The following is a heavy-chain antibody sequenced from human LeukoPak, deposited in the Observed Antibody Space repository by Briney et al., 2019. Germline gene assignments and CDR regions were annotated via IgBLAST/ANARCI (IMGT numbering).Heavy chain of an antibody. J-gene: IGHJ4*02. CDR3: ARDPGGFPFDY. V-gene: IGHV3-21*01. CDR2: ISSSRSYI. CDR1: GFTFSSYS. D-gene: IGHD3-10*01. Sequence: PGGSLRLSCAASGFTFSSYSMNWVRQAPGKGLEWVSSISSSRSYIYYADSVKGRFTLSRDNAKNSLYLQMNSLRAEDTAVYYCARDPGGFPFDYWGQGTLVTVSS.